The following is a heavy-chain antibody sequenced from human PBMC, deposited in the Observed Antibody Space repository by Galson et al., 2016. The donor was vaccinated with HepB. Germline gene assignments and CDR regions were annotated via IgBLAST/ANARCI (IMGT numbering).Heavy chain of an antibody. V-gene: IGHV4-39*01. CDR1: DDSLTSSSFY. CDR3: ARSQWLGAFDY. D-gene: IGHD6-19*01. J-gene: IGHJ4*02. Sequence: SETLSLTCSVSDDSLTSSSFYWGWIRQPPGKGLELIGSIDSSGNPYHNPSLKSRVTMSADTSKKQFSLNLRSVTAADTAVYFCARSQWLGAFDYWGQGTLVTVSS. CDR2: IDSSGNP.